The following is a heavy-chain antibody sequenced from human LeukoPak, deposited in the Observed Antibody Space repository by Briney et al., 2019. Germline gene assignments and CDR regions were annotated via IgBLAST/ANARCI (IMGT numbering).Heavy chain of an antibody. J-gene: IGHJ3*02. CDR2: ISGTAGST. CDR1: GFTFSNYA. Sequence: PGGSLRLSCAASGFTFSNYAMSWVRQAPGKGLEWVSGISGTAGSTHYADSVKGRFTISRDDSKNTVYLQMNSLRAEDTAVYYCARSSYCGGDCYSLVAFDIWGQGTMVTVSS. V-gene: IGHV3-23*01. D-gene: IGHD2-21*02. CDR3: ARSSYCGGDCYSLVAFDI.